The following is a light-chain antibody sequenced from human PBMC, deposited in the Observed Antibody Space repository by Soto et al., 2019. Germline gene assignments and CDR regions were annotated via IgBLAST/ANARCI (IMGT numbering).Light chain of an antibody. CDR1: SSDVGGYNY. Sequence: QSALTQPRSVSGYPGQSVTISCTGTSSDVGGYNYVSWYQQHPGKAPKLMIYDVSKRPSGVPDRFSGSKSGNTASLTISGLQAEDEADYYCCSYAGSYTFHVVFGGGTKLTVL. CDR2: DVS. CDR3: CSYAGSYTFHVV. J-gene: IGLJ2*01. V-gene: IGLV2-11*01.